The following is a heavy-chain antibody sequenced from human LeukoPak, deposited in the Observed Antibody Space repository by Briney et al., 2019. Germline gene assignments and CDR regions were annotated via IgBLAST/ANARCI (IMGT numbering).Heavy chain of an antibody. V-gene: IGHV4-59*01. D-gene: IGHD4-17*01. CDR3: ARTMTTHYGMDV. J-gene: IGHJ6*02. CDR1: GGTISSYY. Sequence: PSETLSLTCTVSGGTISSYYWNWIRQPPGKGLEWIGYIYYSGSTNYNPSLKSRVTISVDTSKNQFSLKLSSVTAADTAVYYCARTMTTHYGMDVWGQGTTVTVSS. CDR2: IYYSGST.